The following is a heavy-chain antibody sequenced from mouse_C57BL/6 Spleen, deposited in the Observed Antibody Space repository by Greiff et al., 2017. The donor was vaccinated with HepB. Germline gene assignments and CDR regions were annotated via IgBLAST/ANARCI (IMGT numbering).Heavy chain of an antibody. CDR3: ARSMDGPKGFAY. CDR2: IYPSDSET. D-gene: IGHD1-1*02. V-gene: IGHV1-61*01. CDR1: GYTFTSYW. J-gene: IGHJ3*01. Sequence: VQLQQPGAELVRPGSSVKLSCKASGYTFTSYWMDWVKQRPGQGLEWIGNIYPSDSETHYNQKFKDKATLTVDKSSSTAYMQLSSLTSEDSAVYYCARSMDGPKGFAYWGQGTLVTVSA.